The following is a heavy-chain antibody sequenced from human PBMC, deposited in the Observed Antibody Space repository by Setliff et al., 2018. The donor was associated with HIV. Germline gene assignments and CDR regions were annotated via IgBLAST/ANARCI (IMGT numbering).Heavy chain of an antibody. D-gene: IGHD3-22*01. CDR3: ARGMDYYDTSGYYQYYFDY. V-gene: IGHV1-2*04. CDR1: GYTFTSDY. Sequence: ASVKVSCKASGYTFTSDYIHWVRQAPGQGLEWMGWINPKSDGTNYAQKFQGWITMTRDTSISTAYMELSRLRSDDTAVYYCARGMDYYDTSGYYQYYFDYWGQGTLVTVS. J-gene: IGHJ4*02. CDR2: INPKSDGT.